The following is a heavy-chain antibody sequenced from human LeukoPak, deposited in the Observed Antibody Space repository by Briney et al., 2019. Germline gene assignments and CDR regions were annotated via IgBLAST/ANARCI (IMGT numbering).Heavy chain of an antibody. CDR3: ARRELLGYSYGLRTFNI. V-gene: IGHV3-66*04. CDR2: IYSGGIYNDGTT. D-gene: IGHD5-18*01. J-gene: IGHJ3*02. CDR1: GFTVSSNY. Sequence: GGSLRLSCAASGFTVSSNYMSWVRQAPGKGLEWVSVIYSGGIYNDGTTNYGASVKGRLTISRDNSKNTLYLQMNSLRAEDTAVYYCARRELLGYSYGLRTFNIWGQGTTVTVSS.